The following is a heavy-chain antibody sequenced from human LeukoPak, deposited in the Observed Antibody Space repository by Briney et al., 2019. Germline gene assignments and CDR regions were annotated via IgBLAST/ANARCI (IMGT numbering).Heavy chain of an antibody. CDR3: ARPLVTLKDYYYGMDV. Sequence: ASVKVSCKASGYTFTGYYMHWVRQAPGQGLEWMGWINPNSGGTNYAQKFQGRVTMTRDTSTSTVYMELSSLRSEDTAVYYCARPLVTLKDYYYGMDVWGQGTTVTVSS. CDR1: GYTFTGYY. V-gene: IGHV1-2*02. CDR2: INPNSGGT. J-gene: IGHJ6*02. D-gene: IGHD3-9*01.